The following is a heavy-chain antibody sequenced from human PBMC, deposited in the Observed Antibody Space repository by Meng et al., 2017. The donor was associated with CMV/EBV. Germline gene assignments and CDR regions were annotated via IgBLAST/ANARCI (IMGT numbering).Heavy chain of an antibody. V-gene: IGHV3-23*01. D-gene: IGHD6-19*01. CDR2: ISGSGGST. J-gene: IGHJ4*02. CDR3: AKWSSSGWLDY. CDR1: GFTFSSFA. Sequence: SCPAYGFTFSSFAMGWVRQAPGKGLEWVSAISGSGGSTYYADSVKGRFTISRDNSKNTLYLQMNSLRAEDTAVYYCAKWSSSGWLDYWGQGTLVTVSS.